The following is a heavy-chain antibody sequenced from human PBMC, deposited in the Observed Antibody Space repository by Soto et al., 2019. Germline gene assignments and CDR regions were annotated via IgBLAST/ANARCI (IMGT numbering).Heavy chain of an antibody. CDR2: IYYSVST. CDR1: GGSISSSSYY. Sequence: SETLSLTCTVSGGSISSSSYYWGWIRQPPGKGLEWIGSIYYSVSTYYNPSLKSRVTISVDTSKNQFSLRLRSVTAADTAVYYCARDTSSTSLRAEYFQFWGQGTQVTVSS. V-gene: IGHV4-39*01. D-gene: IGHD6-13*01. J-gene: IGHJ1*01. CDR3: ARDTSSTSLRAEYFQF.